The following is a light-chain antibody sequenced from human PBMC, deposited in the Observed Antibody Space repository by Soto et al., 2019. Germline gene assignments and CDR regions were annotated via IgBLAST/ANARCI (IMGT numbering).Light chain of an antibody. J-gene: IGKJ1*01. V-gene: IGKV3-20*01. CDR3: HQYVNSLWT. CDR2: GAS. Sequence: DIVLTQSPGTLSLSPGERASLSCRASQSVSSFYLAWYQQKPGQAPRLLIYGASRRATGIPDRFSGSGSGTDFTLTISRLEPEDFAVYYCHQYVNSLWTFGQGTK. CDR1: QSVSSFY.